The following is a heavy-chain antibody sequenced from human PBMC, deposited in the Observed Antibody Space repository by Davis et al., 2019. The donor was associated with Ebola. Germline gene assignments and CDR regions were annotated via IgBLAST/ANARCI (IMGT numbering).Heavy chain of an antibody. Sequence: SETLSLTCAVYGGSFSGYYWSWIRQPPGKGLEWIGEINHSGSTNYNPSLKSRVTISVDTSKNQFSLKLSSVTAADTAVYYCARLVQDYAEWLLTHHEAFDYWGQGTLVTVSS. J-gene: IGHJ4*02. D-gene: IGHD3-3*01. CDR1: GGSFSGYY. V-gene: IGHV4-34*01. CDR3: ARLVQDYAEWLLTHHEAFDY. CDR2: INHSGST.